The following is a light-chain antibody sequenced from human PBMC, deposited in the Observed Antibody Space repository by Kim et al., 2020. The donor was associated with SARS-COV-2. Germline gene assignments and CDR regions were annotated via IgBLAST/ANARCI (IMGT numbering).Light chain of an antibody. Sequence: TVTVSCTGSSSNIGAGYDVHWYQQLPGTAPKLLIYGNSNRPSGVPDRFSGSKSGTSASLAITGLQAEDEADYYCQSYDSSLSVVVFGGGTQLTVL. J-gene: IGLJ2*01. CDR3: QSYDSSLSVVV. CDR2: GNS. V-gene: IGLV1-40*01. CDR1: SSNIGAGYD.